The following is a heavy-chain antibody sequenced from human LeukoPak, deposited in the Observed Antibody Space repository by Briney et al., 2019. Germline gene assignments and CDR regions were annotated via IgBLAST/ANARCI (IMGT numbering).Heavy chain of an antibody. CDR1: GFTFSSYG. J-gene: IGHJ6*03. V-gene: IGHV3-33*06. D-gene: IGHD1-26*01. Sequence: PGGSLGLSCAASGFTFSSYGMHWVRQAPGKGLEWVAVIWYDGSNKYYADSVKGRFTISRDNSKNTLYLQMNSLRAEDAAVYYCAKDPRGSYSRDYYYYMDVWGKGTTVTVSS. CDR2: IWYDGSNK. CDR3: AKDPRGSYSRDYYYYMDV.